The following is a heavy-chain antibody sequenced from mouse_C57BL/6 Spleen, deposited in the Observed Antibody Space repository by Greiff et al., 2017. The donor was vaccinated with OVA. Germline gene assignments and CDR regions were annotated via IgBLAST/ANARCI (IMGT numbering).Heavy chain of an antibody. Sequence: VKLQESGAELARPGASVKLSCKASGYTFTSYGISWVKQRTGQGLEWIGEIYPRSGNTYYNEKFKGKATLTADKSSSTAYMELRSLTSEDSAVYFCARSWDDAMDYWGQGTSVTVSS. D-gene: IGHD4-1*01. J-gene: IGHJ4*01. CDR2: IYPRSGNT. V-gene: IGHV1-81*01. CDR1: GYTFTSYG. CDR3: ARSWDDAMDY.